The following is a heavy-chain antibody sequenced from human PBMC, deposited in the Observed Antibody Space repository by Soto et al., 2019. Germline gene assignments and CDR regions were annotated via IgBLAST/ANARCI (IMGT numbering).Heavy chain of an antibody. CDR2: ISAYNGNT. V-gene: IGHV1-18*01. CDR1: GYTLTSHG. Sequence: GASVKVSCKASGYTLTSHGISWVRQAPGQGLEWMGWISAYNGNTNYAQKLQGRVTMTTDTSTSTAYMELRSLRSDDTAVYYCAREDCSSTSCYAIPHYYYYGMDVWGQGTTVTVSS. J-gene: IGHJ6*02. CDR3: AREDCSSTSCYAIPHYYYYGMDV. D-gene: IGHD2-2*01.